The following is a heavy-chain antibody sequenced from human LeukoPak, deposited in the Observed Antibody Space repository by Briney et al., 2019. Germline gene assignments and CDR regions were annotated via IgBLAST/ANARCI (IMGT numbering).Heavy chain of an antibody. CDR2: MYYSGST. CDR3: ARGGRDYSDTWFDP. CDR1: GGSISSGGYY. J-gene: IGHJ5*02. V-gene: IGHV4-31*03. D-gene: IGHD4-11*01. Sequence: SETLSLTCTVSGGSISSGGYYWSWIRQHPGKGLEWIGYMYYSGSTYYSPSLKSRVTISVDTSKNQFSLKVSSVTAADTAVYYCARGGRDYSDTWFDPWGQGTLVTVSS.